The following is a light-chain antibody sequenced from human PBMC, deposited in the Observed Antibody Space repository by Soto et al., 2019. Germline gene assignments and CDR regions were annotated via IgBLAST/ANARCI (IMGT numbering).Light chain of an antibody. Sequence: EIMMTQSPATLSVSPGEGATLSCRASESVSTNVAWYQQKPGQAPRLLIYGASTRPTGIPARFSGSGSGTDFTLTISGLQSEDFAVYYCQSYNNWLWTFGQGTKVDIK. CDR3: QSYNNWLWT. V-gene: IGKV3-15*01. CDR1: ESVSTN. J-gene: IGKJ1*01. CDR2: GAS.